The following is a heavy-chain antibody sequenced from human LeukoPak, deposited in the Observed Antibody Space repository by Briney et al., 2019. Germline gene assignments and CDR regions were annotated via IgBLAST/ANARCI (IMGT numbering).Heavy chain of an antibody. J-gene: IGHJ4*02. CDR1: GGSFSGYY. V-gene: IGHV4-34*01. D-gene: IGHD6-19*01. CDR3: ARGPGYSSGWLFDY. CDR2: INHSGST. Sequence: SETLSLTCAVYGGSFSGYYWSWIRQPPGKGLEWIGEINHSGSTNYNPSLKSRVTISVDTSKNQFSLKLSSVTAADTAVYYCARGPGYSSGWLFDYWGQGTLVTVSS.